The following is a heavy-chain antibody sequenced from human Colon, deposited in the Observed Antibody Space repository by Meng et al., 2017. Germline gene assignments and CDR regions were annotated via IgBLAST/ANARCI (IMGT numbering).Heavy chain of an antibody. J-gene: IGHJ4*02. CDR3: ARHGGWHFDY. CDR2: IDLGGTP. V-gene: IGHV4-4*02. Sequence: QLQLQEPGPGLVAPSGTLSLPCAVSGGSISSYNWWSWVRQPPGKGLEWIGQIDLGGTPYYNPSLESRVIMSLDKSKNQLSLRLTSVAAADTAVYYCARHGGWHFDYWGQGALVTVSS. D-gene: IGHD6-19*01. CDR1: GGSISSYNW.